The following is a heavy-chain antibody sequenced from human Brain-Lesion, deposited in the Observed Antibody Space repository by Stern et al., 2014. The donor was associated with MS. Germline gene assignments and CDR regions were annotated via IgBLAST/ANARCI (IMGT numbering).Heavy chain of an antibody. CDR2: IFNSGSP. CDR3: ARGRVVPGFQYYATDV. Sequence: VQLVESGPGLVKPSQTLSLSCTVSGGSISSGGYYWSWIRQPAGKGLEWIGRIFNSGSPSYNPSLKSRVTISIHTSKTQFSLRLNPMTAADTAVYYCARGRVVPGFQYYATDVWGQGTTVIVSS. J-gene: IGHJ6*02. V-gene: IGHV4-61*02. CDR1: GGSISSGGYY. D-gene: IGHD2-2*01.